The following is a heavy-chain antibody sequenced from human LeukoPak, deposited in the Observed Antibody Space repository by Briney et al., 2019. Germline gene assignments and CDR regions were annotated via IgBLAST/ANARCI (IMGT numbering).Heavy chain of an antibody. D-gene: IGHD6-19*01. Sequence: GGSLRLSCAASGFSLSNYRMHWVRQAPGEGLEWVAVISYDGSNKYYADSVKGRFTISRDNSKNTLYLQMNSLRAEDTAVYYCAKVGARMDSSGPPLPFDYWGQGTLVTVSS. J-gene: IGHJ4*02. CDR1: GFSLSNYR. V-gene: IGHV3-30*18. CDR3: AKVGARMDSSGPPLPFDY. CDR2: ISYDGSNK.